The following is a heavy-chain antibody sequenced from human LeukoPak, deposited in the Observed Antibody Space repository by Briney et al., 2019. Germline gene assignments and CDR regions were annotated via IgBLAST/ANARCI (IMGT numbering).Heavy chain of an antibody. J-gene: IGHJ4*02. D-gene: IGHD6-19*01. CDR2: IFIGGGT. V-gene: IGHV3-53*01. Sequence: GGSLRLSCVASGFTVSSNYMSWVRQAPGKGLEWVSAIFIGGGTFYADSVTGRFTISRDNSKNTVYLEMNSLRAEDTAVYYCARDLKTSGWYGDFDYWGQGTLVTVSS. CDR1: GFTVSSNY. CDR3: ARDLKTSGWYGDFDY.